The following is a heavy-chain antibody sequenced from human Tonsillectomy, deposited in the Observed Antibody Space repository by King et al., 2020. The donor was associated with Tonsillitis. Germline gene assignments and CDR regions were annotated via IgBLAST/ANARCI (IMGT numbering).Heavy chain of an antibody. Sequence: AQLVQSGAEVKEPGASVKVSCKASGFTFTGYYLHWVRQVPGQGLEWMGWINLNSGGTNYAQKFQDWVTMTRDTSISTAYMELRRLKSDDTAVYYCARYPVAPVDGFEIWGQGTMVTVSS. D-gene: IGHD4-23*01. CDR1: GFTFTGYY. CDR3: ARYPVAPVDGFEI. CDR2: INLNSGGT. V-gene: IGHV1-2*04. J-gene: IGHJ3*02.